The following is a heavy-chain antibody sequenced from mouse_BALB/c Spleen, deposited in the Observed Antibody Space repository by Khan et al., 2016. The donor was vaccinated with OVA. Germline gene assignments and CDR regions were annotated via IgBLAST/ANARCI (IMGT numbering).Heavy chain of an antibody. J-gene: IGHJ2*01. D-gene: IGHD1-1*01. CDR2: ISSGSSTI. V-gene: IGHV5-17*02. Sequence: EVELVESGGGLVQPGGSRKLSCAATGFTFSSFGMHWVRQAPEKGLEWVAFISSGSSTIYYADTVKGRFTISRANPKNTLFLQMTSLRSEDTAMYYCARDSYVNFDYWGQGTTLTVSS. CDR1: GFTFSSFG. CDR3: ARDSYVNFDY.